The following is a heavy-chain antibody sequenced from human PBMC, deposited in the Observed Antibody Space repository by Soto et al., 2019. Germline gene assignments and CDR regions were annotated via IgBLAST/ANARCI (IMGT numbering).Heavy chain of an antibody. CDR3: ARHAHIVVVPAAIWQGY. Sequence: AAVKGSCKASGYTFTSDGMSWVGQAPGQGREWMGWISAYNGNTNYAQKLQGRVTMTTDTSTSTAYMELRSLRSADTAVYYCARHAHIVVVPAAIWQGYWGQGTLVTVSS. J-gene: IGHJ4*02. CDR1: GYTFTSDG. CDR2: ISAYNGNT. D-gene: IGHD2-2*01. V-gene: IGHV1-18*01.